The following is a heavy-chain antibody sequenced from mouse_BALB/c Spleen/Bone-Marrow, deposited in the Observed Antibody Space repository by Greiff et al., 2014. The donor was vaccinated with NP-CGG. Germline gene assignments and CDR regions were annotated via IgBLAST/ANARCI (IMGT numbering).Heavy chain of an antibody. CDR1: GYTFTSYW. D-gene: IGHD1-1*01. Sequence: VQVVESGAELVRPGASVKLSCRASGYTFTSYWINWVKQRPGQGLEWIGNIYPSDSYTNYNQRFKDKATLTVDKSSSTAYMQLSSPTSEDSAVYYCTRYGNSHYYAMDYWGQGTSVTVSS. CDR3: TRYGNSHYYAMDY. V-gene: IGHV1-69*02. J-gene: IGHJ4*01. CDR2: IYPSDSYT.